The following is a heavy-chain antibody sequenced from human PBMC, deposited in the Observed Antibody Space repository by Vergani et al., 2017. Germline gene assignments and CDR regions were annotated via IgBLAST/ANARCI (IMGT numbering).Heavy chain of an antibody. V-gene: IGHV3-30*18. CDR1: RFTFSSYG. CDR3: SKDLGPAINDYWSGFTSFDY. CDR2: ISYDGSNK. J-gene: IGHJ4*02. D-gene: IGHD3-3*01. Sequence: QVQLVESGGGVVQSGMSLRLSCAASRFTFSSYGMHWVRQAPGKALEWVAVISYDGSNKYYADSVKGRFTISRDNSKNTMYLQINSLSAEDTAVYYCSKDLGPAINDYWSGFTSFDYWGQGTLVTVSS.